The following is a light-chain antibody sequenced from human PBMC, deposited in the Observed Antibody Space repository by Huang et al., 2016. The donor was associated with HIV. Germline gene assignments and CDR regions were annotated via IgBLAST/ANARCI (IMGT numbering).Light chain of an antibody. CDR1: QSVLYTSRNKNF. CDR3: QQYYVAPFT. J-gene: IGKJ2*01. CDR2: WAS. V-gene: IGKV4-1*01. Sequence: DIVLTQSPDSLAVSLGERATINCRSSQSVLYTSRNKNFLSWYQQKLGQPPKLLFYWASTRASGVPDRFSGSGSGTNFSLTISSLKAEDVAVYYCQQYYVAPFTFGQGTKVEIK.